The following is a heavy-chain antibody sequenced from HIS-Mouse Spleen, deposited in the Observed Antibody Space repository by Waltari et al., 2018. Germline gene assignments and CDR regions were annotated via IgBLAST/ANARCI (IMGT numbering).Heavy chain of an antibody. CDR2: IKQDGSEK. V-gene: IGHV3-7*01. CDR1: GFTFSSYW. D-gene: IGHD1-26*01. J-gene: IGHJ4*02. CDR3: AREGDSGSYFDY. Sequence: EVQLVESGGGLVQPGGSLRLSCAASGFTFSSYWMSWVRQAPRKGLEWVANIKQDGSEKYYEDSVKGRFTISRDNAKNSLYLQMNSLRAEDTAVYYCAREGDSGSYFDYWGQGTLVTVSS.